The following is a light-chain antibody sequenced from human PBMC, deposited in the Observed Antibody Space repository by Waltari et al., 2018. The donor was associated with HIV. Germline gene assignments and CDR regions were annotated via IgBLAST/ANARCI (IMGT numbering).Light chain of an antibody. CDR1: QSVTTTY. Sequence: ELELTQSPGSLSLSLGERATLYCSTSQSVTTTYFACYHHKPAPAPRLLMYGSSNSSTGTPYMFSCGVSGTDFTLTISRLDPEDFAVYYCQQYDTSPQWTFDQGTKVEI. CDR3: QQYDTSPQWT. V-gene: IGKV3-20*01. J-gene: IGKJ1*01. CDR2: GSS.